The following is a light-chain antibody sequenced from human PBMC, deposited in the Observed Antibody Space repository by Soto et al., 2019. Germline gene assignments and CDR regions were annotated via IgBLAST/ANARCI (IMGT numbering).Light chain of an antibody. CDR2: DAS. CDR1: QSVSSA. J-gene: IGKJ4*01. CDR3: QQYNSWPLT. Sequence: ETVMTQSPATLSLSPGESATLSCRASQSVSSALAWYQQKPGLPPSLLIYDASTRATGIPARFSGSGSGTEFTLTISSLQSEDFAVYYCQQYNSWPLTFGGGTRWIS. V-gene: IGKV3-15*01.